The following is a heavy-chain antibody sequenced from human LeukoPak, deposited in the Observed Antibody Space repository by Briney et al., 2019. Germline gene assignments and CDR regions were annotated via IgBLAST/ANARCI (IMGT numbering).Heavy chain of an antibody. V-gene: IGHV5-51*01. CDR3: ARSRLKALWFGELDY. D-gene: IGHD3-10*01. J-gene: IGHJ4*02. Sequence: GESLKISFNGSGYRFTSYWIGWVRQMPGKGLAWMGIIYPGDSDTRYSPSFQGQVTISADKSISTAYLQWSSLKASDTAMYYCARSRLKALWFGELDYWGQGTLVTVSS. CDR2: IYPGDSDT. CDR1: GYRFTSYW.